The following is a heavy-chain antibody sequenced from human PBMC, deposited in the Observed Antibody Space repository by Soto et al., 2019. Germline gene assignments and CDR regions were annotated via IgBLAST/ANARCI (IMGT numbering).Heavy chain of an antibody. CDR2: MNPNSGDT. J-gene: IGHJ4*02. Sequence: GASVKVSCKASGYTFTSYEINWVRQAPGQGLEWMGWMNPNSGDTGYAQKFQGRVTLTRNTSINTVYMELSSLKSDDTAVYYCARQNHDFDCWGQGTLVTAPQ. CDR1: GYTFTSYE. CDR3: ARQNHDFDC. V-gene: IGHV1-8*01.